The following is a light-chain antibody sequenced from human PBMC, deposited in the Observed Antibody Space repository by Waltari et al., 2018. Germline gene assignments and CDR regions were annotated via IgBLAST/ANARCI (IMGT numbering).Light chain of an antibody. CDR3: CSYAGNYIWV. V-gene: IGLV2-23*02. CDR1: SSDIGRSDL. J-gene: IGLJ3*02. CDR2: DVT. Sequence: QSALTQPAAVCGSPGPPVTISCPGASSDIGRSDLVSWYQQHPGNAPKLVISDVTKRPSGVSDRFSGSKSGDTASLTISGLQFEDEADYYCCSYAGNYIWVFGGGTRLTVL.